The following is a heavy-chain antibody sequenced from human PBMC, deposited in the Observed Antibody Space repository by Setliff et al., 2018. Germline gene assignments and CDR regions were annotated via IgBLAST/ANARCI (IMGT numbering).Heavy chain of an antibody. CDR2: IYSSGSS. CDR1: GGSISSSY. Sequence: SETLSLTCSVSGGSISSSYWTWIRQPPGKGLEWIGYIYSSGSSNYNPSLKSRVTISLDMSKNTFSLTLRSVTAADTAMYYCARGINSVIWTPKYWGRGTLVTVSS. D-gene: IGHD1-26*01. CDR3: ARGINSVIWTPKY. J-gene: IGHJ4*02. V-gene: IGHV4-4*08.